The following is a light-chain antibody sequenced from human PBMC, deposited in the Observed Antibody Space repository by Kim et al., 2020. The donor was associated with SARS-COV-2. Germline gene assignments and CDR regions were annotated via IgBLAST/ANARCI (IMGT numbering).Light chain of an antibody. J-gene: IGKJ2*01. Sequence: SASVGDRVPIPCQASQDITNFLNWYQPRPGKAPKLLMYDASILESGVPSRFSGSGYGTHFILTINDLQPEDIATYYCQHYDNFPYTFGPGTKLEI. CDR3: QHYDNFPYT. CDR1: QDITNF. V-gene: IGKV1-33*01. CDR2: DAS.